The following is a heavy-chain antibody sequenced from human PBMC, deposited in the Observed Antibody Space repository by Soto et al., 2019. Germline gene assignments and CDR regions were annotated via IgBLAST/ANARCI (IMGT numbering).Heavy chain of an antibody. Sequence: EVQLVESGGGLVQPGGSLRLSCAASGFTFSSYSMNWVRQAPGKGLERVSFISSSSSTIYYADSVKGRFTIPRDNAKNSLYLQMNSLRAEDTAVYYCARVVEWFGDRYYYGMDVWGQGTTVTVSS. CDR1: GFTFSSYS. J-gene: IGHJ6*02. V-gene: IGHV3-48*01. CDR3: ARVVEWFGDRYYYGMDV. D-gene: IGHD3-10*01. CDR2: ISSSSSTI.